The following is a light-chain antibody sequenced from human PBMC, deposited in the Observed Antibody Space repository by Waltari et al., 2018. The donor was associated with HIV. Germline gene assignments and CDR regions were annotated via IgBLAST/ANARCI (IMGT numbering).Light chain of an antibody. Sequence: ELVLTQSPGTLSLSPGERATLSCRASQSVSSSYLAWYQQKPGQAPRLLIYGASSRATGIPDRFSGSGSGTDFTLTISRLEPEDFAVYYCQQYGSSPRTFGGETKVEIK. CDR3: QQYGSSPRT. V-gene: IGKV3-20*01. J-gene: IGKJ4*01. CDR2: GAS. CDR1: QSVSSSY.